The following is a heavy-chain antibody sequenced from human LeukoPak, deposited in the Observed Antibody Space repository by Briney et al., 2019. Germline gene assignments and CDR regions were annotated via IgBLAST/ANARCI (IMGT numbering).Heavy chain of an antibody. CDR1: GGSFSGYY. CDR2: INHSGST. D-gene: IGHD3-22*01. Sequence: SETLSLTCAVYGGSFSGYYWSWIRQPPGKGLEWIGEINHSGSTNYNPSLKSRVTIPVDTSKNQFSLKLSSVTAADTAVYYCARTLDYYDSSGYTFDYWGQGTLVTVSS. J-gene: IGHJ4*02. CDR3: ARTLDYYDSSGYTFDY. V-gene: IGHV4-34*01.